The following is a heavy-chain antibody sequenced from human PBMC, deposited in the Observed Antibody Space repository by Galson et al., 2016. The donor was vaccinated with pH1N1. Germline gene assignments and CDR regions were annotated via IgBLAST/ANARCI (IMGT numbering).Heavy chain of an antibody. D-gene: IGHD5-18*01. CDR2: IGTTGINI. J-gene: IGHJ4*02. V-gene: IGHV3-64*02. CDR1: GFTFSRHT. Sequence: SLRLSYAASGFTFSRHTMHWVRQAPGKGLQYVSVIGTTGINIFYEDSVRDRFTVSRDNVRYTLHLQMDSLRTEDTAIYYCARDNGYYTDFDYWGQGTLVTVSP. CDR3: ARDNGYYTDFDY.